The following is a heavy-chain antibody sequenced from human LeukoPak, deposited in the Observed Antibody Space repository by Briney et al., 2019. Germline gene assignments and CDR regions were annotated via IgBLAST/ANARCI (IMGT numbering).Heavy chain of an antibody. Sequence: SETLSLTCAVYGGSFSGYYWSWIRQPPGKGLEWIGEINHSGSTNYNPSLKSRVTISVDTSKNQFSLKRSSVTAADTAVYYCARNAIPAGVDYWGQGTLVTVSS. CDR3: ARNAIPAGVDY. CDR2: INHSGST. J-gene: IGHJ4*02. D-gene: IGHD1-14*01. CDR1: GGSFSGYY. V-gene: IGHV4-34*01.